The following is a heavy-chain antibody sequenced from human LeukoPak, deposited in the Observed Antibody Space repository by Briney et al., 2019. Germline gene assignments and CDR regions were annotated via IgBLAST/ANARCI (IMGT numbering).Heavy chain of an antibody. J-gene: IGHJ4*02. CDR3: AREGLSVTPYY. V-gene: IGHV3-7*01. CDR2: IKQDGSEK. CDR1: GFKFSSNW. Sequence: GGPLRLSCAASGFKFSSNWMSWVRQAPGKGLEWAANIKQDGSEKYYVDSVKGRFTISRDNAKNSLYLQMNSLRAEDTAVYYCAREGLSVTPYYWGQGTLVTVSS. D-gene: IGHD4-17*01.